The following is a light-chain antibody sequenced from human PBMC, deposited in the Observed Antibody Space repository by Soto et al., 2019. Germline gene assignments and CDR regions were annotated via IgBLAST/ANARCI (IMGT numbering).Light chain of an antibody. J-gene: IGKJ1*01. CDR3: QVRDVWPS. Sequence: IVLTQSPATLSLSPGERAALSSRASQSVSTSLAWYQHKPGQAPRLFIYDASKRAPGIPARFSGSGSGTDFTLTISSLEPEDFAVYYCQVRDVWPSFGQGTKVDIK. V-gene: IGKV3-11*01. CDR2: DAS. CDR1: QSVSTS.